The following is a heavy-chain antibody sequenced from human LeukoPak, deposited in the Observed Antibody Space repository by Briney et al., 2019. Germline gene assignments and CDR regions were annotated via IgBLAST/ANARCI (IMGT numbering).Heavy chain of an antibody. J-gene: IGHJ5*02. V-gene: IGHV1-69*04. Sequence: SVKVSCKASGYTFTIYDINWVRQAPGQGLEWMGRIIPILGIANYAQKFQGRVTITADKSTSTAYMELSSLRSEDTAVYYCARVPRSACLDPWGQGTLVTVSS. CDR1: GYTFTIYD. CDR3: ARVPRSACLDP. D-gene: IGHD5/OR15-5a*01. CDR2: IIPILGIA.